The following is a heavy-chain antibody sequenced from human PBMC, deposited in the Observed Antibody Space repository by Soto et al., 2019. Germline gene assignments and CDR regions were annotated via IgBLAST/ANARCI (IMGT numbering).Heavy chain of an antibody. D-gene: IGHD6-13*01. CDR3: ARQQIAASHFDY. V-gene: IGHV4-30-2*01. Sequence: PSETLSLTCAVSGGSISSGGYSWSWIRQPPGKGLEWIGYIYHSGSTNYNPSLKSRVTISVDTSKNQFSLKLSSVTAADTALYYCARQQIAASHFDYCGQGTLVTVSS. CDR1: GGSISSGGYS. J-gene: IGHJ4*02. CDR2: IYHSGST.